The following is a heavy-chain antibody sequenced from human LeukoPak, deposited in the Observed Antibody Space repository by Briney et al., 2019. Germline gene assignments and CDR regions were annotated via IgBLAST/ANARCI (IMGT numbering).Heavy chain of an antibody. D-gene: IGHD2-2*01. CDR1: GFTFSSYA. V-gene: IGHV3-23*01. Sequence: GGSLRLSCAASGFTFSSYAMSWVRQAPGKGLEWVSAISGSGGSTYYADSVKGRFTISRDNAKNSLYLQMNSLRAEDTAVYYCARGRISGGLVDPWGQGTLVTVSS. CDR2: ISGSGGST. J-gene: IGHJ4*02. CDR3: ARGRISGGLVDP.